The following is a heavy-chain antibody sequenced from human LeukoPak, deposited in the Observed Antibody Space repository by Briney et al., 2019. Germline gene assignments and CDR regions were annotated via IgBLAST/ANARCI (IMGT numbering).Heavy chain of an antibody. V-gene: IGHV3-23*01. D-gene: IGHD2-2*01. CDR2: ISGSGGST. Sequence: PGGSLRLSCAASRFTFSSYAMGWVRQAPGKGLEWVSGISGSGGSTYYADYADSVKGRFTISRDNSKDTLYLQMNSLRAEDTAVYYCAKATVAPAANDCWGQGPLVTVSS. J-gene: IGHJ4*02. CDR1: RFTFSSYA. CDR3: AKATVAPAANDC.